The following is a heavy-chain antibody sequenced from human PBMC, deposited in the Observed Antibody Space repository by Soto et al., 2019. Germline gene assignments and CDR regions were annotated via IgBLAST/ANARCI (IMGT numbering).Heavy chain of an antibody. Sequence: QVQLQQWGAGLLKPSETLSLTCAVYGGSFSGYYWTWIRQSPEKGLEWLGEVNHSGTTYYNPSLKTRVTISVHTPKNQFYLKMSSVTAADTAVYYCARGIGYCSSINCYSSRRLRFDSWGQGTLVTVSS. CDR2: VNHSGTT. CDR1: GGSFSGYY. D-gene: IGHD2-2*01. CDR3: ARGIGYCSSINCYSSRRLRFDS. V-gene: IGHV4-34*01. J-gene: IGHJ4*02.